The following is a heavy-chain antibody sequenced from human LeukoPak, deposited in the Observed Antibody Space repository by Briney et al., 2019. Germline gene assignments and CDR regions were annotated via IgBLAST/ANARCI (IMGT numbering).Heavy chain of an antibody. CDR2: INHSGST. J-gene: IGHJ4*02. CDR1: GGSFSGYY. Sequence: SETLSLTCAVYGGSFSGYYWSWIRQPPGKGLEWIGEINHSGSTNYNPSLKSRVTISVDTSKNQFSLKLSSVTAADTAVYYCASSYSQGIDYWGQGTLVTVSS. V-gene: IGHV4-34*01. CDR3: ASSYSQGIDY. D-gene: IGHD2-15*01.